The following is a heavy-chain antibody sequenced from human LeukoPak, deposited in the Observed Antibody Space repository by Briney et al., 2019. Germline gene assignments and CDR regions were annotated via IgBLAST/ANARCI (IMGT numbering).Heavy chain of an antibody. CDR2: VYYSGST. V-gene: IGHV4-59*08. CDR3: ARAGYSFATGYYFDY. D-gene: IGHD5-12*01. Sequence: SETLSLTCTVSGGSISNYYWTWFRQPPGKGLESIGFVYYSGSTNYNPSLKSRVTISVDTSNNQFSLKLTSVTAADAAVYYCARAGYSFATGYYFDYWGQGTLVTVSS. CDR1: GGSISNYY. J-gene: IGHJ4*02.